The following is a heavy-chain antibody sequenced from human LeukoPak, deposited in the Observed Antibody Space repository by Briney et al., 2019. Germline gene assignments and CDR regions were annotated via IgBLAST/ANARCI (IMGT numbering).Heavy chain of an antibody. CDR2: IYHSGST. CDR3: ARAIGSSTSLDAFDI. Sequence: TSETLSLTCAVSGGSISSGGYSWSWIRQPPGKGLEWIGYIYHSGSTYYNPSLKSRVTISVDRSKNQFSLKLSSVTAADTAVYYCARAIGSSTSLDAFDIWGQGTMVTVSS. D-gene: IGHD2-2*01. J-gene: IGHJ3*02. CDR1: GGSISSGGYS. V-gene: IGHV4-30-2*01.